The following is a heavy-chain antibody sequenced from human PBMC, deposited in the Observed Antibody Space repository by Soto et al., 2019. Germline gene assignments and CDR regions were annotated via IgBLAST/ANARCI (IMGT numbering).Heavy chain of an antibody. V-gene: IGHV4-38-2*02. D-gene: IGHD3-10*01. CDR3: ARDPSYYYGSGRNWFDP. CDR2: IYHSGST. CDR1: GYSISSGYY. Sequence: PSETLSLTCAVSGYSISSGYYWGWIRQPPGKGLEWIGSIYHSGSTYYNPSLKSRVTISVDTSKNQFSLKLSSVTAADTAVYYCARDPSYYYGSGRNWFDPWGQGTLVTVSS. J-gene: IGHJ5*02.